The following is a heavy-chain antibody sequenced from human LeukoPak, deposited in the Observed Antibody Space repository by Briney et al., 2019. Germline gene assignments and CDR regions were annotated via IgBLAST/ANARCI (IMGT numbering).Heavy chain of an antibody. CDR3: ALVVVAGTLDY. CDR2: IRGSGGST. CDR1: GFPFSSHA. J-gene: IGHJ4*02. D-gene: IGHD2-15*01. V-gene: IGHV3-23*01. Sequence: GRSLRLFCAASGFPFSSHAMSGVRQAPGKGLEWGSAIRGSGGSTYDAESVKARFTIARDKSKNTLYLQMNSLRAEGTAVYCCALVVVAGTLDYWGQRTLVTVSS.